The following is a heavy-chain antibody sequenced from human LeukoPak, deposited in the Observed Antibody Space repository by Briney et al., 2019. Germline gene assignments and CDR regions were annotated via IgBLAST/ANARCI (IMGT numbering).Heavy chain of an antibody. CDR2: IYHSGST. CDR1: GGSISSGGYS. Sequence: SQTLSLTCAVSGGSISSGGYSWSWIRQPPGKGLEWIGYIYHSGSTYYNPSLKSRVTISVDRSKNQFSLKLSSVTAADTAVYYCARGYCSGGSCALNWFDPWGQGTPVTVSS. D-gene: IGHD2-15*01. V-gene: IGHV4-30-2*01. J-gene: IGHJ5*02. CDR3: ARGYCSGGSCALNWFDP.